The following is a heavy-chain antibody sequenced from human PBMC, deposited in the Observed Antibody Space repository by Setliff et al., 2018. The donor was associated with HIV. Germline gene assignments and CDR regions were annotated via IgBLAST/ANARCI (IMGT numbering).Heavy chain of an antibody. CDR3: ARARLRNYYYYMDV. V-gene: IGHV3-48*04. J-gene: IGHJ6*03. CDR2: ISGSGSII. CDR1: GFRFSTYW. Sequence: GSLRLSCAASGFRFSTYWMTWVRQAPGKGLEWVSYISGSGSIIYYADSVKGRFTISRDNAEYSLHLQMNSLRAEDTAVYYCARARLRNYYYYMDVWAKGTTVTVPS. D-gene: IGHD5-12*01.